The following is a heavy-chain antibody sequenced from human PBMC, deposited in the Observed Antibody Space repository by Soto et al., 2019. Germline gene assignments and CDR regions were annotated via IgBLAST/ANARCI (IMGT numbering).Heavy chain of an antibody. CDR2: INPTSGAT. D-gene: IGHD4-17*01. Sequence: ASVKVSCKASGYTFAGFFIHWIRQAPGKGLEWMGWINPTSGATVSAQKFQDRVTMTRDTSISTAYMELRGLKSDDTAVYYCTRDPDYGDYWGYFFDYWGQGTPVTVSS. CDR1: GYTFAGFF. V-gene: IGHV1-2*02. J-gene: IGHJ4*02. CDR3: TRDPDYGDYWGYFFDY.